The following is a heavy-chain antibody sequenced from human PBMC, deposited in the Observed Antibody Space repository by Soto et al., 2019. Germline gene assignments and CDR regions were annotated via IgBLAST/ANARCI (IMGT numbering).Heavy chain of an antibody. CDR3: ARTQYYNYGIDV. J-gene: IGHJ6*02. CDR2: IYSGGST. CDR1: GFTVSSNY. V-gene: IGHV3-53*01. Sequence: GGSLRLSCAASGFTVSSNYMSWVRQAPGKGLEWVSVIYSGGSTYYADSVKGRFTISRDNSKNTLYLQMTRLRAEDTPVYYCARTQYYNYGIDVRGQGTTVTVSS.